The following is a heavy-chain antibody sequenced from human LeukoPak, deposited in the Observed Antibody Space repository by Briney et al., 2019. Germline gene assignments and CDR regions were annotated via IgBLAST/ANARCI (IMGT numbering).Heavy chain of an antibody. CDR3: ARGLGSVGATIDY. CDR2: ISSSSTYI. J-gene: IGHJ4*02. V-gene: IGHV3-21*04. Sequence: GGSLRLSCAASGFTFSSYSMNWVRQAPGKGLEWVSSISSSSTYIYHADSVKGRFTISRDNAKNSLYLQMDSLRVEDTAVYYCARGLGSVGATIDYWGQGTLLTVSS. CDR1: GFTFSSYS. D-gene: IGHD1-26*01.